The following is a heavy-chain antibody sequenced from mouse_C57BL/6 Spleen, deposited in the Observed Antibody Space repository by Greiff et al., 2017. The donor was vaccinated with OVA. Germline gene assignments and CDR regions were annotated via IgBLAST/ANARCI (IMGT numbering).Heavy chain of an antibody. D-gene: IGHD2-5*01. Sequence: QVQLQQSGAELVMPGASVKLSCKASGYTFTSYWMHWVKQRPGQGLEWIGEIDPSDSYTNYNQKFKGKSTLTVDKSSSTAYMQLSSLTSEDSAVYYCARRRAYYSNYEWYFDVWGTGTTVTVSS. CDR1: GYTFTSYW. CDR2: IDPSDSYT. V-gene: IGHV1-69*01. CDR3: ARRRAYYSNYEWYFDV. J-gene: IGHJ1*03.